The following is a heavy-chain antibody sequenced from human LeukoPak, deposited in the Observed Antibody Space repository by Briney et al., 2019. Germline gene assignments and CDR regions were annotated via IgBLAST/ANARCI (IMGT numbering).Heavy chain of an antibody. D-gene: IGHD6-6*01. CDR2: ISGSGGST. Sequence: GGSLRLSCAASGFTFSSYAMSWVRQAPGKGLEWVSAISGSGGSTYYADSVKGRFTISRDNSKNTLYLQMNSLRAEHTAVYYCAKDPYSSSPNNWFDPWGQGTLVTVSS. V-gene: IGHV3-23*01. J-gene: IGHJ5*02. CDR1: GFTFSSYA. CDR3: AKDPYSSSPNNWFDP.